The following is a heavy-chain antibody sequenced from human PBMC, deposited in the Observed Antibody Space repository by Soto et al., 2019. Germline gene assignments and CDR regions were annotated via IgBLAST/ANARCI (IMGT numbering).Heavy chain of an antibody. CDR2: ISSSSSTI. CDR1: GFTFSSYS. Sequence: GGSLRLSCAASGFTFSSYSMNWVRQGPGKGLEWVSYISSSSSTIYYADSVKGRFTISRDNAKNSLYLQMNSLRDEDTAVYYCARAGRSGYDLSLDYWGQGTLVTVSS. D-gene: IGHD5-12*01. CDR3: ARAGRSGYDLSLDY. J-gene: IGHJ4*02. V-gene: IGHV3-48*02.